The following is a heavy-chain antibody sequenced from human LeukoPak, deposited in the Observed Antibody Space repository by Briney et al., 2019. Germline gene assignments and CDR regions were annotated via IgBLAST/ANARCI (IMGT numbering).Heavy chain of an antibody. D-gene: IGHD5-18*01. Sequence: GGSLRLSCAASGFTFDDYATHWVRQAPGKGLEWVSGISWNSGSIAYADSVKGRFTISRDNAKNSLYLQMNSLRAEDTALYYCAKGLGGYSYGYGYWGQGTLVTVSS. CDR1: GFTFDDYA. J-gene: IGHJ4*02. CDR3: AKGLGGYSYGYGY. V-gene: IGHV3-9*01. CDR2: ISWNSGSI.